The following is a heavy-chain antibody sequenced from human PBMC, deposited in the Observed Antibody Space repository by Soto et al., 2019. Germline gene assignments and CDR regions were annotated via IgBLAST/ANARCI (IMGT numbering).Heavy chain of an antibody. CDR3: ARLNAGTTYYYYGMDV. Sequence: QLQLHESGPGLVKPSETLSLTCTVSGASISSSSYYWGWIRQPPGKGLEWIGSIYYSGSTYYNPSLKSRVTISVDTSKNQFSLKLSSVPAADTALYYCARLNAGTTYYYYGMDVWGQGTTVTVSS. CDR1: GASISSSSYY. CDR2: IYYSGST. D-gene: IGHD1-7*01. J-gene: IGHJ6*02. V-gene: IGHV4-39*01.